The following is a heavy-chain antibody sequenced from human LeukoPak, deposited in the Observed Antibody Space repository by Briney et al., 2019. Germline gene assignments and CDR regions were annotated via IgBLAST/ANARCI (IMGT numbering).Heavy chain of an antibody. V-gene: IGHV3-23*01. J-gene: IGHJ4*02. CDR2: ISGSGGST. CDR3: AKQYSGKEGVYNFDS. Sequence: SGGSLRLSCAASGFTFSSYAMSWVRQAPGKGLEWVSAISGSGGSTYYADSVKGRFTISRDNSKNTLYLQMNSLRADDTAIYYCAKQYSGKEGVYNFDSWGQGTLVTVSS. D-gene: IGHD1-26*01. CDR1: GFTFSSYA.